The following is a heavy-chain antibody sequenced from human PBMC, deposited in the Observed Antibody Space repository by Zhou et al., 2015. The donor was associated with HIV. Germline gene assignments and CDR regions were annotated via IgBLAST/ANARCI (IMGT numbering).Heavy chain of an antibody. V-gene: IGHV3-9*01. CDR1: GLTVGGHA. CDR3: ARSFVVTVSDPAISHYYGMDV. Sequence: EVQLVESGGTLIQPGRSLRLSCAVNGLTVGGHAMHWVRQVPGRGLEWVSGISWNGRSVGYADSVKGRFIISRDNAKSSLYLQMNSLRDEDTALYYCARSFVVTVSDPAISHYYGMDVWGRGTTVTVSS. D-gene: IGHD2-8*01. CDR2: ISWNGRSV. J-gene: IGHJ6*02.